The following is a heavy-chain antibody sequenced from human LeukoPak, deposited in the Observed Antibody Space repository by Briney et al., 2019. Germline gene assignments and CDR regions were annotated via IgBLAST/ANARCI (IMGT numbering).Heavy chain of an antibody. CDR2: ISSSGSTI. V-gene: IGHV3-48*03. Sequence: PGGSLRLSCAASGFTLSSYEMHWVRQAPGKGLEWISYISSSGSTIYYADSVKGRFTISRDSAKNSLYLQMNSLRAEDTAVYYCAKGWDSGPHFGSWGQGTLVTVSS. J-gene: IGHJ4*02. CDR3: AKGWDSGPHFGS. D-gene: IGHD1-26*01. CDR1: GFTLSSYE.